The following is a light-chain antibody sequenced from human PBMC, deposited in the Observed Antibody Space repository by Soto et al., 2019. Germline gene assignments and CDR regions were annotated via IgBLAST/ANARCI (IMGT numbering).Light chain of an antibody. CDR2: DAS. J-gene: IGKJ2*01. CDR1: QSVSSY. V-gene: IGKV3-11*01. Sequence: EIVWTQSPATLSFSPGERATLSCRASQSVSSYLAWYQQKPGQAPRLLIYDASNRATGIPARFSGSGSGTDFTLTISSLGPEDFAVYYCQQRSNWLYTFGQGTKLEIK. CDR3: QQRSNWLYT.